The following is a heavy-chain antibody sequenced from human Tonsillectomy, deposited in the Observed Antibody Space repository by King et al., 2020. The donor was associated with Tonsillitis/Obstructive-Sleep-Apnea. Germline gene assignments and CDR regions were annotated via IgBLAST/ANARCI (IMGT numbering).Heavy chain of an antibody. V-gene: IGHV3-53*04. D-gene: IGHD1-20*01. CDR3: ARDLTGTPGY. Sequence: VQLVESGGGLVQPGGSLRLSCAASGLTVSNNYMTWVRQAPGKGLEWVSVIYSGGSTSYADSVKGRFTISRHNSKNTLYLQMNSLRTEETAVYYCARDLTGTPGYWGQGTLVTVSS. J-gene: IGHJ4*02. CDR2: IYSGGST. CDR1: GLTVSNNY.